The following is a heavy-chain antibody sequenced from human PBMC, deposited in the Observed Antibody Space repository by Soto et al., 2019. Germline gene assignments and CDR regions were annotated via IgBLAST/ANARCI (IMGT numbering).Heavy chain of an antibody. CDR2: ISGSGSNT. CDR3: AKEAAVAGRPLDY. Sequence: GGLRLSCAASGFAFGSYDMSWVRQPPGRGLEWVSGISGSGSNTYYADSVRGRFTISRDNSKNTLYLQLNSLRAEDTAVYYCAKEAAVAGRPLDYWGQGTLVTVSS. J-gene: IGHJ4*02. D-gene: IGHD6-19*01. V-gene: IGHV3-23*01. CDR1: GFAFGSYD.